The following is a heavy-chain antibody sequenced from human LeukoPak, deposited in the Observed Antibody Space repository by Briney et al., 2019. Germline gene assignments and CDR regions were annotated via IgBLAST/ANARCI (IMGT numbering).Heavy chain of an antibody. CDR3: ARDRSAVRGLYYMDV. CDR1: GFTFSSYG. J-gene: IGHJ6*03. Sequence: PGGSLRLSCAASGFTFSSYGMHWVRQAPGKGLEWVAFIRYDGSNKYYADSVKGRFTISRDNAKNSLYLQMNSLRAEDTAVYYCARDRSAVRGLYYMDVWGKGTTVTISS. V-gene: IGHV3-30*02. D-gene: IGHD3-10*01. CDR2: IRYDGSNK.